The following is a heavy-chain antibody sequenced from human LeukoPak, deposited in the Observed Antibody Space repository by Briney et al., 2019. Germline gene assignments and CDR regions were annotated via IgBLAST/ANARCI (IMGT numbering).Heavy chain of an antibody. CDR2: IHPGDSDT. Sequence: GESLKISCKGSGYSFTSHWIGWVRQMPGKGLEWVGIIHPGDSDTRYSPSFQGQGTLSADKSISTAYLQWSSLKASDTAMYNCARRDDSSGYFFGYWGQGTLVTVSS. J-gene: IGHJ4*02. V-gene: IGHV5-51*01. CDR3: ARRDDSSGYFFGY. CDR1: GYSFTSHW. D-gene: IGHD3-22*01.